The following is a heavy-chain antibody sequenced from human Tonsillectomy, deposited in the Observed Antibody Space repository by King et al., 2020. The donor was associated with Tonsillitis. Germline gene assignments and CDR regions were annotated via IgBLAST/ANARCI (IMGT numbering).Heavy chain of an antibody. CDR2: ISGSGGST. J-gene: IGHJ4*02. V-gene: IGHV3-23*04. D-gene: IGHD2-15*01. CDR3: AKDGDGGGTCPAWYY. Sequence: VQLVESGGGLVQPGGSLRLSCAASGFTFSSYAMSWVRQAPGKGLEWVSGISGSGGSTYYADSVKGRFNISRDNSKNTLYLQMNSLRVEDTAVYYCAKDGDGGGTCPAWYYWGQGTLVTVSS. CDR1: GFTFSSYA.